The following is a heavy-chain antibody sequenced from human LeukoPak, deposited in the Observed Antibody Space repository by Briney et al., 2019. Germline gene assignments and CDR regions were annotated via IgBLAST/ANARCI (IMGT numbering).Heavy chain of an antibody. CDR2: IYYSGIT. V-gene: IGHV4-59*01. CDR3: ARAGYSGYDFDY. Sequence: PSEALSLTCTVSGGSICSYYWSWIRQPPGKGLEWIGYIYYSGITNYNPSLKSRVTISVDTSKNQFSLKLSSVTAADTAVYYCARAGYSGYDFDYWGQGTLVTVSS. J-gene: IGHJ4*02. CDR1: GGSICSYY. D-gene: IGHD5-12*01.